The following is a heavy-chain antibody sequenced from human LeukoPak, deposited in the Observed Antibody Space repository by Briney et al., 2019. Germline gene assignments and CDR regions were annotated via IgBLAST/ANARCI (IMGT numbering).Heavy chain of an antibody. Sequence: PGGSLRLSCAASGFTFSSYSMNWVRQAPGKGLEWVSSISSSSSYIYYADSVKGRFTISRGNAKNSLYLQMNSLRAEDTAVYYCARGSSGWSAGYYYGMDVWGQGTTVTVSS. J-gene: IGHJ6*02. V-gene: IGHV3-21*01. CDR1: GFTFSSYS. CDR2: ISSSSSYI. CDR3: ARGSSGWSAGYYYGMDV. D-gene: IGHD6-19*01.